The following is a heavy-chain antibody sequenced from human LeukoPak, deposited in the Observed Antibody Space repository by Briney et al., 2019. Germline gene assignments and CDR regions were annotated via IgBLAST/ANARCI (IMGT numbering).Heavy chain of an antibody. Sequence: ASVKVSRKASGYTFTSYYMHWVRQAPGQGPEWMGIINPSGGSTSYAQKFQGRVTMTRDTSTSTVYMELSSLRSEDTAVYYCARSLIRLFWFDPWGQGTLVTVSS. CDR3: ARSLIRLFWFDP. CDR2: INPSGGST. CDR1: GYTFTSYY. J-gene: IGHJ5*02. V-gene: IGHV1-46*01. D-gene: IGHD2-21*01.